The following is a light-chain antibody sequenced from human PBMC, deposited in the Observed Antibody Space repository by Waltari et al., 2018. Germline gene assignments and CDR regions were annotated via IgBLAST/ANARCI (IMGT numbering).Light chain of an antibody. J-gene: IGKJ3*01. CDR1: QPISSTY. CDR3: QLYGSSPLFT. Sequence: DIVLTQSPDTLSLSPGETATLSCRDSQPISSTYLAWYQQNPGQAPRLLIHSASRRATASPDRWSGSGSGRDFTLTVSRLEPDDVAVYYCQLYGSSPLFTFGPGTKVEIK. V-gene: IGKV3-20*01. CDR2: SAS.